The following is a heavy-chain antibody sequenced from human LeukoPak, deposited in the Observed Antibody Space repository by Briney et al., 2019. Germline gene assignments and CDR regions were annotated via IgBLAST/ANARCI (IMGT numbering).Heavy chain of an antibody. V-gene: IGHV3-30*02. J-gene: IGHJ4*02. CDR1: GFTFSSNG. CDR3: ATEHWGPNS. Sequence: PGGSLRLSCVASGFTFSSNGMHWVRQAPGKGLEWVAFIRNDGSNKYYVDSVKGRFTIYRDNSKNTLYLQMNSLRAEDTAVYYCATEHWGPNSWGQGTLVTVSS. D-gene: IGHD3-16*01. CDR2: IRNDGSNK.